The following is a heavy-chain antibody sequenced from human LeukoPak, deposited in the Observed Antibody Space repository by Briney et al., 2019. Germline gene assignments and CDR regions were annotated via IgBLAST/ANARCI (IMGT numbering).Heavy chain of an antibody. CDR2: INPNSGGT. CDR1: GYTFTGYY. J-gene: IGHJ4*02. CDR3: ARAVRNYGSGSYGY. V-gene: IGHV1-2*02. D-gene: IGHD3-10*01. Sequence: GASVKVSCKASGYTFTGYYMHWVRQAPGQGLEWMGWINPNSGGTNYAQRFQGRVTMTRDTSISTAYMELSRLRSDDTAVYYCARAVRNYGSGSYGYWGQGTLVTVSS.